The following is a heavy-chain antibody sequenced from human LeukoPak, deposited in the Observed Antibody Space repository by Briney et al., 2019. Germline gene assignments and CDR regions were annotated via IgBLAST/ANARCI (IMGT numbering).Heavy chain of an antibody. CDR2: IKEDGSKI. D-gene: IGHD3-22*01. V-gene: IGHV3-7*03. CDR1: GFAFSAFA. J-gene: IGHJ4*02. Sequence: GRSLRLSCAASGFAFSAFAMHWVRQAPGKGLEWVANIKEDGSKISYVDSVKGRFTISRDNAKNSLYLQMNSLRAEDTALYYCAKVANYDSSGYDDYWGQGTLVTVSS. CDR3: AKVANYDSSGYDDY.